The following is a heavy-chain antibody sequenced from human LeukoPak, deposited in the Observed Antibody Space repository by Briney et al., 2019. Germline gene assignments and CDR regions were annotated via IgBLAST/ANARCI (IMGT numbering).Heavy chain of an antibody. V-gene: IGHV3-11*01. D-gene: IGHD2-8*01. CDR1: EFTFSDYY. CDR2: ITSSGATI. Sequence: GGSLRLSCAASEFTFSDYYMTWIRQAPGRGLEWISYITSSGATIYADSVKGRFTISRDNAKKSLYLQMNSLRAEDTAVYYCARGGRGVAEDAFDIWGQGTLVTVSS. CDR3: ARGGRGVAEDAFDI. J-gene: IGHJ3*02.